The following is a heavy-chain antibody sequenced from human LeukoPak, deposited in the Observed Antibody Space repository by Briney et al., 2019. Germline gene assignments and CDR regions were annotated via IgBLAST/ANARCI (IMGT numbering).Heavy chain of an antibody. J-gene: IGHJ4*02. CDR2: IYSGGST. CDR1: GFTVSSNY. CDR3: ATSNYYDSSGLDY. Sequence: GGSLRLSCAASGFTVSSNYMSWVRQAPGKGLERVSVIYSGGSTYYADSVKGRFTISRDNSKNTLYLQMNSLRAEDTAVYYCATSNYYDSSGLDYWGQGTLVTVSS. D-gene: IGHD3-22*01. V-gene: IGHV3-53*01.